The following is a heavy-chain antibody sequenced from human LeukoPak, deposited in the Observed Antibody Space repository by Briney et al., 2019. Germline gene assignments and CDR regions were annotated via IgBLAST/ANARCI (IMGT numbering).Heavy chain of an antibody. CDR2: IYYSGST. V-gene: IGHV4-31*03. CDR3: ARVVPAALFDP. D-gene: IGHD2-2*01. Sequence: PSETLSLTCTVSGGSISSGGYYWSWIRQHPGKGLEWIGYIYYSGSTYYNPSLKSRVTISVDTSKNQFSLKLSSVTAADTAVYYCARVVPAALFDPWGQGTLVTVSS. CDR1: GGSISSGGYY. J-gene: IGHJ5*02.